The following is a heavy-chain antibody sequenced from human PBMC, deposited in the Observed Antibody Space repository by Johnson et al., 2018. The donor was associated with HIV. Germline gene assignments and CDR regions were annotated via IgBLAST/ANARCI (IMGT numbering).Heavy chain of an antibody. D-gene: IGHD1-26*01. V-gene: IGHV3-13*01. Sequence: VQLVESGGGVVQPGGSLRLSCAASGFTFSSYGMHWVRQATGKHLEWVSGIALAGATHYSDSVKGRFTISKDDAESSTYLQMNSLSAGDTAVYYCARDSEWELGQEGAFDIWGQGTMVTVSS. CDR2: IALAGAT. J-gene: IGHJ3*02. CDR3: ARDSEWELGQEGAFDI. CDR1: GFTFSSYG.